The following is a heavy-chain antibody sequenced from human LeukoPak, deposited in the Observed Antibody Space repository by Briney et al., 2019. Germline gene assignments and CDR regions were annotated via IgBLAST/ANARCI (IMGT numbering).Heavy chain of an antibody. Sequence: PGGSLRLSCAASGFTFSSYSMNWVRQAPGKGLEWXSSISSSSSYIYYADSVKGRFTISRDNAKNSLYLQMNSLRAEDTAVYYCARGRGYCSSTSCYHFDYWGQGTLVTVSS. V-gene: IGHV3-21*01. J-gene: IGHJ4*02. D-gene: IGHD2-2*01. CDR1: GFTFSSYS. CDR3: ARGRGYCSSTSCYHFDY. CDR2: ISSSSSYI.